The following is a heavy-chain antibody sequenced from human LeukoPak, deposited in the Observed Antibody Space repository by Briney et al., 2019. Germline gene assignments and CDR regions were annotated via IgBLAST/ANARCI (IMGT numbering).Heavy chain of an antibody. CDR3: ITRQNYYDSSGYYSSLYYFDY. V-gene: IGHV3-15*01. D-gene: IGHD3-22*01. Sequence: GGSLRLSCAASGFTFSNAWMSWVRQAPGKGLEWVGRIKSKTDGGTTDYAAPVKGRFTISRDDSKNTLYLQMNSLKTEDTAVYYCITRQNYYDSSGYYSSLYYFDYWGQGTLVTVSS. J-gene: IGHJ4*02. CDR1: GFTFSNAW. CDR2: IKSKTDGGTT.